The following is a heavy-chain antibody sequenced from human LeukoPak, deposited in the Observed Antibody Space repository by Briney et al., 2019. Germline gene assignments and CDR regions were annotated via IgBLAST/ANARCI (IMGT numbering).Heavy chain of an antibody. CDR3: AKDDDWGRYKH. Sequence: GGSLRLSCAASGFTFSSYEMNWVRQAPGKGLEWVSGISPSGGITYYTDSVKGRFTISRDNSKNTQSLQMNSLRAEDTAVYYCAKDDDWGRYKHWGQGTLVTVSS. CDR2: ISPSGGIT. D-gene: IGHD3-16*01. CDR1: GFTFSSYE. V-gene: IGHV3-23*01. J-gene: IGHJ1*01.